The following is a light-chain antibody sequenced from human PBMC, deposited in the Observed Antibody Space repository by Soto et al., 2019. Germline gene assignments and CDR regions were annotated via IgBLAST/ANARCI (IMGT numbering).Light chain of an antibody. CDR2: XXX. Sequence: QSVLTQPPSASGTPGQRVTISCSGSSSNIGSNTVNWYQQLPGTAPKLLIXXXXXXXXXVXDRXAXXKSGXXXXLXISXLXXXXXXXYYCAAWDDSLNVVFGGGTKLTVL. V-gene: IGLV1-44*01. CDR3: AAWDDSLNVV. J-gene: IGLJ2*01. CDR1: SSNIGSNT.